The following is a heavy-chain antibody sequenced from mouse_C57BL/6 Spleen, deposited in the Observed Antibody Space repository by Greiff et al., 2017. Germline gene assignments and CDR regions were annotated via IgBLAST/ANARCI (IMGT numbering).Heavy chain of an antibody. J-gene: IGHJ4*01. D-gene: IGHD3-2*01. Sequence: QVQLKESGAELVKPGASVKISCKASGYAFSSYWMNWVKQRPGKGLEWIGQIYPGDGDTNYNGKFKGKATLTADKSSSTAYMQLSSLTSEDSAVYFCAPDSSGAMDYWGQGTSVTVSS. CDR1: GYAFSSYW. CDR2: IYPGDGDT. V-gene: IGHV1-80*01. CDR3: APDSSGAMDY.